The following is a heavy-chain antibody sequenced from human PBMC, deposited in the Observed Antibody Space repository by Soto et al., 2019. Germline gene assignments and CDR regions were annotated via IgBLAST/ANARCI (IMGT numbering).Heavy chain of an antibody. CDR1: GFTFSDYY. J-gene: IGHJ6*02. CDR3: ARDWASDTEGNGYYGMDV. V-gene: IGHV3-11*01. Sequence: QVQLVESGGGLVKPGGSLRLSCAASGFTFSDYYMSWIRQAPGKGLEWVSYISSSGSTIYYADSVKGRFTISRDNAKNTLNLKMNSLRAEDTAVYYCARDWASDTEGNGYYGMDVWGQGTTVTVSS. CDR2: ISSSGSTI. D-gene: IGHD2-2*02.